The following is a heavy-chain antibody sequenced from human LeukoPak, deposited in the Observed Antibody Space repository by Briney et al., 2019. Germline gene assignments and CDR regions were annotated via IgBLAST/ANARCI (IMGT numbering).Heavy chain of an antibody. D-gene: IGHD4-17*01. CDR2: SNPNSGGT. V-gene: IGHV1-2*02. CDR1: GYSFTGWY. Sequence: ASVKVSCKGSGYSFTGWYLEGVRQPPRQGLEGMAWSNPNSGGTNTTPQLPGSVTVTRDTSISTAYIELSSLTSAHTPVYYCARAVGDYGNKRVYSFDYWGQGTLVTVSS. J-gene: IGHJ4*02. CDR3: ARAVGDYGNKRVYSFDY.